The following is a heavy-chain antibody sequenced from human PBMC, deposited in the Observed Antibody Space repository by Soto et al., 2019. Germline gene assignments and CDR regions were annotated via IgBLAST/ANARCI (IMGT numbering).Heavy chain of an antibody. V-gene: IGHV3-23*01. CDR1: GFTFSNCA. CDR3: AKALIGIHDMDV. CDR2: ISKNAAST. Sequence: EVQLLESGGGLVQPGGSLRLSCAASGFTFSNCAMNWVRQAPGKGLEWVSAISKNAASTYYADSVEGRFTISRDNSKNTLYLQMNSLRAEDTAVYYCAKALIGIHDMDVWGQGTTVTVSS. J-gene: IGHJ6*02. D-gene: IGHD1-1*01.